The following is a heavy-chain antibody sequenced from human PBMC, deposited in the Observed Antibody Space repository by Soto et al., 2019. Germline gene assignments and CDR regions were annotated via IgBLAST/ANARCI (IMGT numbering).Heavy chain of an antibody. J-gene: IGHJ6*03. Sequence: GGSLRLSCAASGFTFLSYYMSWIRQAPGKGLEWVSYISSSSSYTNYADSVKGRFTISRDNAKNSLYLQMNSLSAEDTAVYYCARDLGNYYYMDVWGKGTTVTVSS. V-gene: IGHV3-11*06. CDR3: ARDLGNYYYMDV. D-gene: IGHD7-27*01. CDR2: ISSSSSYT. CDR1: GFTFLSYY.